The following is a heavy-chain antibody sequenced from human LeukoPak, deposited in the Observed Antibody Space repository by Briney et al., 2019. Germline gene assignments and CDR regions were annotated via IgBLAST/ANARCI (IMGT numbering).Heavy chain of an antibody. D-gene: IGHD6-19*01. J-gene: IGHJ4*02. CDR3: AKVLVAVYFDY. CDR2: ISGSGGGT. V-gene: IGHV3-23*01. Sequence: GGSLRLSCAASGFTFSSYAMSWVRQAPGKGLEWVSTISGSGGGTYYADSVKGRFTISRDNSKNTLYLQMNSLRAEDTAVYYCAKVLVAVYFDYWGQGTLVTVSS. CDR1: GFTFSSYA.